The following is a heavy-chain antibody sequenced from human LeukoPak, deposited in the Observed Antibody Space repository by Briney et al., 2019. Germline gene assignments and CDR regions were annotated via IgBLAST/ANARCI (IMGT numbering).Heavy chain of an antibody. D-gene: IGHD2-2*01. CDR3: ARYRRYCSSTSCRDDAFDI. CDR2: LNHSGST. V-gene: IGHV4-34*01. Sequence: SETLSFTCAVYGGSFCGYYWSWIRQPPGKGLEWRGELNHSGSTNYNTSLKSRVTISVDTSKNQFSLKLSSVTAADTAVYYCARYRRYCSSTSCRDDAFDIWGQGTMVTVSS. CDR1: GGSFCGYY. J-gene: IGHJ3*02.